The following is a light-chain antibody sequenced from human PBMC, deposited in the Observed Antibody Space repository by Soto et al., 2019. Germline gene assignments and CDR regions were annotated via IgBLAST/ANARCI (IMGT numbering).Light chain of an antibody. J-gene: IGKJ4*01. V-gene: IGKV1-17*01. CDR2: AAS. CDR3: QQLNDFPPT. CDR1: QDIGND. Sequence: DIQMTQSPSSLSASVGDRVTITCLASQDIGNDLGWYQQKPGKAPKLLIYAASTLQRGVPSRFSGSGSGTDFTLIISSLQPEDFATYYCQQLNDFPPTFGGGTKVDIK.